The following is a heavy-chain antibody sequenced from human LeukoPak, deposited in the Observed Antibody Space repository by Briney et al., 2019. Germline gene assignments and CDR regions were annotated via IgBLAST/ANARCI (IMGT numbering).Heavy chain of an antibody. CDR1: GYSISSGYY. Sequence: PSETLSLTCTVSGYSISSGYYWGWIRQPPGKGLEWIGSIYHSGSTNYNPSLKSRVTISVDTSKNQFSLKLSSVTAADTAVYYCARQTVGYYGYYYGMDVWGQGTTVTVSS. V-gene: IGHV4-38-2*02. D-gene: IGHD3-10*01. J-gene: IGHJ6*02. CDR2: IYHSGST. CDR3: ARQTVGYYGYYYGMDV.